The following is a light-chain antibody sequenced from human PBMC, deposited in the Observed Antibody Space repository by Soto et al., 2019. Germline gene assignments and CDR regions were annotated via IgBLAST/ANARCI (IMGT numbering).Light chain of an antibody. CDR2: DVS. CDR1: SSDVGAYNY. V-gene: IGLV2-11*01. J-gene: IGLJ1*01. CDR3: CSYADNYSYV. Sequence: QSALTQPRSVSGSPGQSVTISCTGTSSDVGAYNYVSWYQQHPGKALKLMTYDVSKRPSGVPDRFSGSKSGNTASLTISGLQAEDEADYYCCSYADNYSYVLGNGTKVTV.